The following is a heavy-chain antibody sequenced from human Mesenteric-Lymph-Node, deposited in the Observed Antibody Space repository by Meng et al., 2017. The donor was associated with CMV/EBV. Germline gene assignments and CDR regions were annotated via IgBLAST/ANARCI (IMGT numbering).Heavy chain of an antibody. CDR2: IIPILGIA. CDR1: GGTFSSYT. CDR3: ARDLPDYQLLSGGGGY. J-gene: IGHJ4*02. Sequence: SVKVSCKASGGTFSSYTISWVRQAPGQGLEWMGRIIPILGIANYAQKFQGRVTITADKSTSTAYMELSSLRSEDTAVYYRARDLPDYQLLSGGGGYWGQGTLVTVSS. D-gene: IGHD2-2*01. V-gene: IGHV1-69*04.